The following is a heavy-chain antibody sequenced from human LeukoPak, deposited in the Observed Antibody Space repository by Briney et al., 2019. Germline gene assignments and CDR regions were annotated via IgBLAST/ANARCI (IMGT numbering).Heavy chain of an antibody. J-gene: IGHJ4*02. CDR2: IKSKTDGGTT. CDR1: GFTFSNAW. CDR3: SFGASGTRGVH. Sequence: GGSLRLSCAASGFTFSNAWMNWVRQAPGKGLEWVGRIKSKTDGGTTDYAAPVRGRFTISRDDSKSTLYLQMNSLKVEDTAVYYCSFGASGTRGVHWGQGPLVTVSS. V-gene: IGHV3-15*07. D-gene: IGHD1-1*01.